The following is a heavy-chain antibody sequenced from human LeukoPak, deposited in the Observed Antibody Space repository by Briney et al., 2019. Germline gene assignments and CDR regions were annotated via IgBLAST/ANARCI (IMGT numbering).Heavy chain of an antibody. D-gene: IGHD3-22*01. CDR2: ISSSSSTI. CDR3: ARDSSNYYDSSGYAGSLDY. Sequence: GGSLRLSCAASGFTFSSYSMNWVRQAPGKGLEWVSYISSSSSTIYYADSVKGRFTISRDNAKNSLYLQMNSLRAEDTAVYYCARDSSNYYDSSGYAGSLDYWGQGTLVTVSS. CDR1: GFTFSSYS. J-gene: IGHJ4*02. V-gene: IGHV3-48*01.